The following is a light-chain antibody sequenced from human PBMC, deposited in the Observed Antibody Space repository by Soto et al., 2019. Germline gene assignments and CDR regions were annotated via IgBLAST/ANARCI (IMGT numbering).Light chain of an antibody. CDR2: RAS. V-gene: IGKV1-5*03. Sequence: DXXMTXXXXTLSASMGDRVTITCRASQDIDIWLAWYQQKPGKAPKFLISRASILESGVPSRFSGSGSGTEFTLTISSLQPDDFATYYCQQYNFYTWTFGQGTKVEIK. J-gene: IGKJ1*01. CDR3: QQYNFYTWT. CDR1: QDIDIW.